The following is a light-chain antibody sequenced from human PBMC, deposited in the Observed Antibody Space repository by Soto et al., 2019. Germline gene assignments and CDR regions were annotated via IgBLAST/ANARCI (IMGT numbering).Light chain of an antibody. CDR3: QHRSNWGIT. J-gene: IGKJ3*01. CDR1: QSVSSY. Sequence: EIVLTQSPATLSLYPGERATLSCRASQSVSSYLAWYQHKPGQAPRLLIYDASNRASGIPARFSGSGSGTDFTLTISSLETEDFAVYYCQHRSNWGITFGPGTKVDIK. V-gene: IGKV3-11*01. CDR2: DAS.